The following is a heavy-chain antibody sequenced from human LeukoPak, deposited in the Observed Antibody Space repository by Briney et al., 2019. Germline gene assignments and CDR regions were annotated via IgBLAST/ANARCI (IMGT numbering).Heavy chain of an antibody. J-gene: IGHJ3*02. CDR3: AINWNFDAFDI. CDR1: GYTFTGYY. Sequence: ASVKVSCKAFGYTFTGYYMHWVRQAPGQGLEWMGWINPNSGGTNYAQKFQGRVTMTRDTSISTAYMELSRLRSDDTAVYYCAINWNFDAFDIWSQGTMVTVSS. V-gene: IGHV1-2*02. CDR2: INPNSGGT. D-gene: IGHD1-7*01.